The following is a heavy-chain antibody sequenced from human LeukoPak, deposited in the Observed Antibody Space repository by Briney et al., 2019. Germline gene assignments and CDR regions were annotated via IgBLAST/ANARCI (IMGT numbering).Heavy chain of an antibody. D-gene: IGHD6-13*01. CDR1: GYTFTRYY. CDR2: INPSGGST. CDR3: ARVSYRSWRYYFDY. J-gene: IGHJ4*02. V-gene: IGHV1-46*01. Sequence: GASVKVSCKASGYTFTRYYMYWVRQAPGQGLEWMGIINPSGGSTNYAQKFQGRVTMTRDTSTNTVYMELSSLRSEDTAVYYCARVSYRSWRYYFDYWGQGTLVTVSS.